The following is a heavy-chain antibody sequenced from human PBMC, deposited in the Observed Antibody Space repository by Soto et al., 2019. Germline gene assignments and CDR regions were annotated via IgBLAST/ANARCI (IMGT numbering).Heavy chain of an antibody. CDR3: ARGGIFGSGTPLDY. Sequence: ASVKVSCKASGYTFTSYDINWVRQATGQGLEWMGWMNPNRGNTGYAQKFQGIVTMTRNTSISTAYMELSSLRSEDTAVYYCARGGIFGSGTPLDYWVQGTLVTVSS. CDR1: GYTFTSYD. V-gene: IGHV1-8*01. J-gene: IGHJ4*02. CDR2: MNPNRGNT. D-gene: IGHD3-10*01.